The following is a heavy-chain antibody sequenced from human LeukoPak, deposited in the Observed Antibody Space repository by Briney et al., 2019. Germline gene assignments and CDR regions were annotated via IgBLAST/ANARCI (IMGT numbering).Heavy chain of an antibody. V-gene: IGHV4-39*07. Sequence: SETLSLTCTVSGGSISSSSYYWGWIRQPPGKGLEWIGSIYYSGSTYYNPSLKSRVTMSVDTSKNQFSLKLSSVTAADTAVYYCARGGPYVWGSYRPYFDYWGQGTLVTVSS. J-gene: IGHJ4*02. CDR2: IYYSGST. CDR1: GGSISSSSYY. D-gene: IGHD3-16*02. CDR3: ARGGPYVWGSYRPYFDY.